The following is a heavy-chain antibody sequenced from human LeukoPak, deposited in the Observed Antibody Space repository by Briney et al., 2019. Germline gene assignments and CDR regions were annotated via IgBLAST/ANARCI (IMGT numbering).Heavy chain of an antibody. J-gene: IGHJ5*02. Sequence: GESLKISCKGSGYSFTSYWIGWVRQMPGKGLEWMGIIYPGDSDTRYSPSFQGQVTISADKSISTAYLQWSSLKASDTAMYYCARFSRATSGYYWPYNWFDPWGQGTLVTVSS. CDR3: ARFSRATSGYYWPYNWFDP. CDR2: IYPGDSDT. CDR1: GYSFTSYW. D-gene: IGHD3-3*01. V-gene: IGHV5-51*01.